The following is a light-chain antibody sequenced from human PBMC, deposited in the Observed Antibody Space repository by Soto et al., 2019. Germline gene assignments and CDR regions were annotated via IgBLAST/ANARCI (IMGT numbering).Light chain of an antibody. CDR1: QSVSSNY. J-gene: IGKJ1*01. CDR3: QQYGSSPRT. Sequence: EIVLTQSPGTLSLSPGERATISCRASQSVSSNYLAWYQQKLGQGPRLLIYGASSRATGIPDRFSGSGSGTDFTLTISRLEPEDFAVYYCQQYGSSPRTFGQGTKVEIK. V-gene: IGKV3-20*01. CDR2: GAS.